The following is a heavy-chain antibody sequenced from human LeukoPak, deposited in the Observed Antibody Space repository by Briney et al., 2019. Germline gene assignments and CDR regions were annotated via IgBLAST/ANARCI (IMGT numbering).Heavy chain of an antibody. J-gene: IGHJ4*02. CDR1: GFTFSSYE. V-gene: IGHV3-30*02. D-gene: IGHD3-9*01. CDR2: IRCDGSNK. Sequence: PGGSLRLSCAASGFTFSSYEMNWVRQAPGKGLEWVAFIRCDGSNKYYADSVKGRFTISRDNSKNTLYLQMNSLRAEDTAVYYCARGDDILTGIFDYWGQGTLVTVSS. CDR3: ARGDDILTGIFDY.